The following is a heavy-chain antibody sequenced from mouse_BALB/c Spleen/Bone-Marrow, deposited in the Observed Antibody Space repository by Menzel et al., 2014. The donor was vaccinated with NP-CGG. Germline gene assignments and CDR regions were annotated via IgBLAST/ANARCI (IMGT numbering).Heavy chain of an antibody. Sequence: EVQLQQSGPELVKPGASVKMSCKASGYTFISYVMHWVKQKPGQGLEWIGYINPYNVGTKYNEKFKGKATLTSDKSSSTAYMELSSLTSEDSAVYYCARYPDYYGSSYAMDYWGQGTSVTVSS. CDR3: ARYPDYYGSSYAMDY. CDR2: INPYNVGT. J-gene: IGHJ4*01. V-gene: IGHV1-14*01. CDR1: GYTFISYV. D-gene: IGHD1-1*01.